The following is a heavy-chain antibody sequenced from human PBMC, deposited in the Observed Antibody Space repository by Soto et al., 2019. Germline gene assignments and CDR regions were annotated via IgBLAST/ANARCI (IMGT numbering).Heavy chain of an antibody. CDR3: ATWGRGPFDP. J-gene: IGHJ5*02. D-gene: IGHD3-16*01. Sequence: QVQLVQSGAEVKKPGSSVKVSCKASGGTFSSYAISWVRQAPGQGLEWMGGIIPIFGTANYAQKFQGRVTITADEATSTAYRELRSLGYEDTAVYYCATWGRGPFDPWGQGTLVTVSS. CDR1: GGTFSSYA. V-gene: IGHV1-69*12. CDR2: IIPIFGTA.